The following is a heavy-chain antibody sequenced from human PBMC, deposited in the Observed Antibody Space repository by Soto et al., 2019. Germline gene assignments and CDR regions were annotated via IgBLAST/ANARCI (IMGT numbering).Heavy chain of an antibody. CDR3: ARIKLVEWFFINVDVYDMDV. J-gene: IGHJ6*02. Sequence: GGSLRLSCAASGFTFSRYGMTWVRQAPGKGLEWVSYISGSSTTKYDADSVKGRFTISRDNVKDSLYLQMTSLRDEDAAVYYCARIKLVEWFFINVDVYDMDVWGQGTPVTVSS. CDR2: ISGSSTTK. V-gene: IGHV3-48*02. D-gene: IGHD3-3*01. CDR1: GFTFSRYG.